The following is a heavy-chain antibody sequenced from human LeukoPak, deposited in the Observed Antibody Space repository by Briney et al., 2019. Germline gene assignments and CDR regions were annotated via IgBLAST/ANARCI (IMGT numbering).Heavy chain of an antibody. Sequence: PGGSLRLSCAASGFSFSYHWMNWVRQAPGKGLEGVANINQDGSVKYYVDSVKGRFTISRDNAKNSLYLQMNSLRAEDTAVYYCAAFRREWEPYWGQGTLVTVSS. CDR1: GFSFSYHW. D-gene: IGHD1-26*01. CDR3: AAFRREWEPY. V-gene: IGHV3-7*05. CDR2: INQDGSVK. J-gene: IGHJ4*02.